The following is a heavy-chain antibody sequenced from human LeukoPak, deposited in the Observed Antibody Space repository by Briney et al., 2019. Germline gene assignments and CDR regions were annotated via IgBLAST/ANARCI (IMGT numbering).Heavy chain of an antibody. CDR2: ISSSSSYI. CDR1: GFTFKTYT. Sequence: GGSLRLSCAASGFTFKTYTMHWVRQAPGMGLEWVSSISSSSSYIFYADSVKGRFTISRDNSKNSLYLQMSSLRAEDAAVYYCATNSVIRAKGTDYWGQGTLVTVSS. V-gene: IGHV3-21*01. J-gene: IGHJ4*02. CDR3: ATNSVIRAKGTDY. D-gene: IGHD2-8*01.